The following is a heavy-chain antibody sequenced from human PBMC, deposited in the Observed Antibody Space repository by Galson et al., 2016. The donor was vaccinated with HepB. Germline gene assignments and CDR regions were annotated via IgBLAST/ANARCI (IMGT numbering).Heavy chain of an antibody. CDR1: GXXFSXXX. D-gene: IGHD3-10*01. CDR3: XRSYGLASYYXVPFY. V-gene: IGHV3-7*03. J-gene: IGHJ4*02. Sequence: SLXXSCAASGXXFSXXXMTXXXQAXXKGLXXVANXKQDGSXXYYVDXVKGRFTVSRDNAKNSLYLRMNSLRAEDTAVYYGXRSYGLASYYXVPFYWGQXXLVXXSS. CDR2: XKQDGSXX.